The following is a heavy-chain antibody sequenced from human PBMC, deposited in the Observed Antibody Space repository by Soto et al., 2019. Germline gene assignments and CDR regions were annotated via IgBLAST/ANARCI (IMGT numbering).Heavy chain of an antibody. Sequence: QVQLEQSGAEVKQPGSLVRVSCKTSGGTFSTYAINWVRQAPGQGLEWMGAIIPLFGTADYSQKFQGRVTITADESTSTAYMELSSLRSDDTAVYFCARPKGTYSSGYYYFDFWGQGTLVTVSS. CDR3: ARPKGTYSSGYYYFDF. V-gene: IGHV1-69*01. CDR2: IIPLFGTA. J-gene: IGHJ4*02. CDR1: GGTFSTYA. D-gene: IGHD6-19*01.